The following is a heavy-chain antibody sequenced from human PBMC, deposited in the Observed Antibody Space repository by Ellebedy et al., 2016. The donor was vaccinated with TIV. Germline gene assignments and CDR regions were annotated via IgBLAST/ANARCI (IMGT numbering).Heavy chain of an antibody. CDR2: ITSGDTI. J-gene: IGHJ4*02. V-gene: IGHV3-11*01. D-gene: IGHD1-1*01. CDR3: ARLDWSDVDLRHFYFDY. Sequence: GESLKISCAASGFPFSDYYMSWIRQAPGKGLEWLSFITSGDTIYYADSVKGRFTISRDNAKNSLYLHSNSLRAEDTAVYYCARLDWSDVDLRHFYFDYWGQGTQVTVSS. CDR1: GFPFSDYY.